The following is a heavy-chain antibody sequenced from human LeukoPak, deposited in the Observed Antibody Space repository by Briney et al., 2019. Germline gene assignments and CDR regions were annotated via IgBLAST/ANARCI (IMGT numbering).Heavy chain of an antibody. CDR2: IYTSGST. Sequence: PSQTLSLTCTVSGDSISSASYSWSWIRQPAGKGLEWIGRIYTSGSTNYNPSLKSRVTISVDTSKNHFSLRLSSVTAADTAVYYCARSYSSSSVLSYYYFYMDVWGKGTTVTVSS. J-gene: IGHJ6*03. D-gene: IGHD6-13*01. V-gene: IGHV4-61*02. CDR3: ARSYSSSSVLSYYYFYMDV. CDR1: GDSISSASYS.